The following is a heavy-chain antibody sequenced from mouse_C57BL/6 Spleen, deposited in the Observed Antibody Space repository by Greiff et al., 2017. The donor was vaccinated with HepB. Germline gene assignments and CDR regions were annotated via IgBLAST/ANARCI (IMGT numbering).Heavy chain of an antibody. CDR3: AIYYYGSSSFDY. D-gene: IGHD1-1*01. CDR2: IHPSDSDT. J-gene: IGHJ2*01. Sequence: VKQRPGQGLEWIGRIHPSDSDTNYNQKFKGKATLTVDKSSSTAYMQLSSLTSEDSAVYYCAIYYYGSSSFDYWGQGTTLTVSS. V-gene: IGHV1-74*01.